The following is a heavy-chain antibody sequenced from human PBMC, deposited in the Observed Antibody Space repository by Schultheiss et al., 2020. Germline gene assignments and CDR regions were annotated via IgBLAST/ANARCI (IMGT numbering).Heavy chain of an antibody. Sequence: GESLKISCRGSGYSFNSYWIGWVRQMPGKGLEWMGIIYPDDSDTRYSPSFQGQVTISADKSISTAYLQWSSLKASDTAIYYCARDYGDDEGGGGFDYWGQGTLVTVSS. CDR3: ARDYGDDEGGGGFDY. D-gene: IGHD4-17*01. CDR2: IYPDDSDT. V-gene: IGHV5-51*01. J-gene: IGHJ4*02. CDR1: GYSFNSYW.